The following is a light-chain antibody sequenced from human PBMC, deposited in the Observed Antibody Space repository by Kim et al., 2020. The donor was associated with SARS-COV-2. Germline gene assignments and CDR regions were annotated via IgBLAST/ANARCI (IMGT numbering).Light chain of an antibody. CDR2: GAS. J-gene: IGKJ2*01. Sequence: EIVLTQSPGTLSLSPGERATLSCRASQSVTSNFLAWYQQKPGQAPRLLIYGASNRATGIPDKFTGSGSGTDFTLTISRLEPEDFAVYHCQQYGGSPPYTFGQVTKLEI. V-gene: IGKV3-20*01. CDR1: QSVTSNF. CDR3: QQYGGSPPYT.